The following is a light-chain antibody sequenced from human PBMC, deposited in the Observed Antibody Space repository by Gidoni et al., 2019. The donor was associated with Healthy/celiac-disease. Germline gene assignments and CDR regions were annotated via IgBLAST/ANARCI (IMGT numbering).Light chain of an antibody. CDR3: SSHTSSSTRV. CDR2: DVS. CDR1: SSDVGGYHY. J-gene: IGLJ1*01. Sequence: QSALTQPASVSGSPGQSITISCTGTSSDVGGYHYVSWYQQHPGKAPKLMIYDVSNRPSGVSNRFSGSKSGNTASLTISGLQAEDEADYYCSSHTSSSTRVFGTGTKVTVL. V-gene: IGLV2-14*01.